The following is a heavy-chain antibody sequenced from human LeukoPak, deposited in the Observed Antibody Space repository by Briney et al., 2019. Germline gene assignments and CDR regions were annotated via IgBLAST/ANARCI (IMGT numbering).Heavy chain of an antibody. D-gene: IGHD3-10*01. V-gene: IGHV4-59*01. CDR1: GGSISSYY. Sequence: SETLSLTCTVSGGSISSYYWSWIRQPPGKGLEWIGFIYYSGSTSYNPSLKSRVTISVDTSKNQFSLKLSSVTTADTAVYYCAGETVAGGSGSNYYYYGTDVWGQGTTVTVSS. J-gene: IGHJ6*02. CDR2: IYYSGST. CDR3: AGETVAGGSGSNYYYYGTDV.